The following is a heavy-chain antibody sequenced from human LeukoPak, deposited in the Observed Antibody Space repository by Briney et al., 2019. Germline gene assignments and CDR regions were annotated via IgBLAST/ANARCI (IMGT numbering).Heavy chain of an antibody. J-gene: IGHJ4*02. CDR2: INPNSGGT. CDR1: GYTFTGYY. V-gene: IGHV1-2*02. CDR3: ARGERGLYYDILTGYDY. Sequence: GASVKVSCTASGYTFTGYYMHWVRQAPGQGLEWMGWINPNSGGTNYAQKFQGRVTMTRDTSISTAYMELSRLRSDDTAVYYCARGERGLYYDILTGYDYWGQGTLVTVSS. D-gene: IGHD3-9*01.